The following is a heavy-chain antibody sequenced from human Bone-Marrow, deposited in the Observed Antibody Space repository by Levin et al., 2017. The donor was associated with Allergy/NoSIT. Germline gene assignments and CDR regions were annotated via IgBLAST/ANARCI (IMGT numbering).Heavy chain of an antibody. J-gene: IGHJ6*02. CDR1: GFTFRDYW. V-gene: IGHV3-7*01. CDR2: IKQDGSER. CDR3: ANARGMDV. Sequence: GGSLRLSCAASGFTFRDYWMTWVRQAPGKGLEWVANIKQDGSERYYVDSVKGRFTISRDNAKNSLFLQMNSLRAEDTAVYYCANARGMDVWGQGTTVTVSS.